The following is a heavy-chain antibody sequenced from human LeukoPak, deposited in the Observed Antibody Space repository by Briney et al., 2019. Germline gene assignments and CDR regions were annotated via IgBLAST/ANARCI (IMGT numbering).Heavy chain of an antibody. CDR3: AKVTATTFDY. Sequence: ASVKVSCKASGYTFTGYYIHWVRQAPGQGLEWMGWIHPNRGNTNYAQEFQGRVTMNRDTSISTAYMELNRLTSDDTAVYYCAKVTATTFDYWGQGTLVTVSS. J-gene: IGHJ4*02. D-gene: IGHD2-21*02. CDR2: IHPNRGNT. V-gene: IGHV1-2*02. CDR1: GYTFTGYY.